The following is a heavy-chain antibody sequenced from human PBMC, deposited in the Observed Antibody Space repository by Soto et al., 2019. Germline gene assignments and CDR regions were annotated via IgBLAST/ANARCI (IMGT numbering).Heavy chain of an antibody. V-gene: IGHV3-23*01. Sequence: EVQLLESGGDLVQPGGSLRLSCAASGFTFSTYTMSWVRQAPGKGLEWVSVIGGSGGSPSYADSVQGRFTISRDNSKNTLFLQMNSLRAEDTAMYYCAIARCSSTDYYVPDYWGQGTLVTVSS. CDR1: GFTFSTYT. D-gene: IGHD3-16*01. CDR3: AIARCSSTDYYVPDY. CDR2: IGGSGGSP. J-gene: IGHJ4*02.